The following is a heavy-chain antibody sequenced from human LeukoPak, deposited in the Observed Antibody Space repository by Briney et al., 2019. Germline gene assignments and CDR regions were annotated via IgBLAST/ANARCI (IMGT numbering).Heavy chain of an antibody. Sequence: PSQTLSLTCTVSGGSISSYYWSWIRQPPGKGLEWIGYIYYSGSTNYNPSLKSRVTISVDTSKNQFSLKLSSVTAADTAVYYCARVRPCGGDCYAFDYWGQGTLVTVSS. V-gene: IGHV4-59*01. CDR2: IYYSGST. J-gene: IGHJ4*02. CDR1: GGSISSYY. CDR3: ARVRPCGGDCYAFDY. D-gene: IGHD2-21*02.